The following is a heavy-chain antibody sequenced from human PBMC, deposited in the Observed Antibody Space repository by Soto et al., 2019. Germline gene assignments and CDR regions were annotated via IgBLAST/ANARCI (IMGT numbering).Heavy chain of an antibody. CDR2: IYYSGST. CDR1: GGSISSSSYY. V-gene: IGHV4-39*02. Sequence: SEALSLTCTVSGGSISSSSYYWGWIRQPPGKGLEWIGSIYYSGSTYYNPSLKSRVTISVDTSKNQFSLKLSSVTAADTAVYYCAREWELQGYYYGMDVWGQGTTVTVSS. J-gene: IGHJ6*02. D-gene: IGHD1-26*01. CDR3: AREWELQGYYYGMDV.